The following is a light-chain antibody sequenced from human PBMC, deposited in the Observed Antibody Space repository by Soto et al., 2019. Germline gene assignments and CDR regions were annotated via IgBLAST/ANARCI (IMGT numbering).Light chain of an antibody. CDR1: QSVGYS. CDR2: GAF. J-gene: IGKJ4*01. CDR3: QQYNNWPLT. V-gene: IGKV3-15*01. Sequence: EIVMTQSPATLSVSPGERATLSCRASQSVGYSLAWYQQKPGQAPRLLISGAFTRATGIPARFSGSVSGTEFTLTINSLQSEDFAIYYCQQYNNWPLTFGGGSTVEIK.